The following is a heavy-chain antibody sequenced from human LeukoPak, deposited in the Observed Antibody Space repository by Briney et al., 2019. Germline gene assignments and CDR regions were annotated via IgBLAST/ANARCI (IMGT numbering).Heavy chain of an antibody. CDR2: ISWDGGST. D-gene: IGHD3-9*01. J-gene: IGHJ4*02. V-gene: IGHV3-43*01. CDR3: AKAENYDILTGYYSGFDY. CDR1: GFTFDDYT. Sequence: PGGSLRLSCAASGFTFDDYTMHWARQAPGKGLEWVSLISWDGGSTYYADSVKGRFTISRDNSKNSLYLQMNSLRTEDTALYYCAKAENYDILTGYYSGFDYWGQGTLVTVSS.